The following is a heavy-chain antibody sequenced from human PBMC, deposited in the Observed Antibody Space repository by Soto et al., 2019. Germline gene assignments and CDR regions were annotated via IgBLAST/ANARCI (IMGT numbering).Heavy chain of an antibody. CDR1: GVSISSGD. J-gene: IGHJ5*02. V-gene: IGHV4-59*01. D-gene: IGHD3-9*01. CDR2: IYYSGST. CDR3: ARIRTYDILTGYYGGFDP. Sequence: SETLSLTCTVPGVSISSGDWSWIRQPSGKGLEWIGYIYYSGSTNYNPSLKSRVTISVDTSKNQFSLKLSSVTAADTAVYYCARIRTYDILTGYYGGFDPWGQGTLVTVS.